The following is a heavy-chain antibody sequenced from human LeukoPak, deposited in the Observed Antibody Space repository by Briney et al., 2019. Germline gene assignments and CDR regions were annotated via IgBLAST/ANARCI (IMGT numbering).Heavy chain of an antibody. CDR1: GFTFSSYG. V-gene: IGHV3-48*04. D-gene: IGHD6-19*01. J-gene: IGHJ4*02. CDR2: ISSGASTI. Sequence: GGSLRLSCAASGFTFSSYGFNWARQAPGECLEWVSYISSGASTIQYADSVEGRFTISSDNAKESVYLHMHSLRAEDTALYDCARVTAVAAPWVYWGQGTQVTVSS. CDR3: ARVTAVAAPWVY.